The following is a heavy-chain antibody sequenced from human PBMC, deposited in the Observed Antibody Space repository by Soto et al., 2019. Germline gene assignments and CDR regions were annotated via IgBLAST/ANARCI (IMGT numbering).Heavy chain of an antibody. D-gene: IGHD4-17*01. CDR3: ARPDSLYGNYDX. CDR1: GYNFANYW. J-gene: IGHJ4*02. V-gene: IGHV5-51*01. Sequence: VEALKISWKGSGYNFANYWIGWVRQMPGKGLELMGTIYPGDSDTRYSPSFQGQVTISADKSMNTAYLQWSSLKASDTGIYYCARPDSLYGNYDXWGEGTLVTVSX. CDR2: IYPGDSDT.